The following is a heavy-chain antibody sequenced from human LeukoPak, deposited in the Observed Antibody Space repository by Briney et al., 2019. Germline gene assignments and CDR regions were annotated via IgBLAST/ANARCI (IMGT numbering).Heavy chain of an antibody. CDR1: GFTFDDYG. J-gene: IGHJ3*02. CDR3: AMYYYDSSGYYSQHAFDI. V-gene: IGHV3-20*04. CDR2: LNWNGGST. D-gene: IGHD3-22*01. Sequence: GGSLRLSCAASGFTFDDYGMSWVRQAPGKGLEWVSGLNWNGGSTGYADSVKGRFTISRDNAKNSLYLQMNSLRAEDTALYYCAMYYYDSSGYYSQHAFDIWGQGTMVTISS.